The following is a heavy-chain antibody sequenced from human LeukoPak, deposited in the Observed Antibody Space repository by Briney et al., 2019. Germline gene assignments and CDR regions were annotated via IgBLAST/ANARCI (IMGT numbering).Heavy chain of an antibody. J-gene: IGHJ4*02. CDR1: GVTFSSYG. CDR2: IWYDGSNK. Sequence: PGGSLRLSCAVSGVTFSSYGMHWVRKAPGKGLEWVAVIWYDGSNKYYAHSVKGRFTISRDNSKNTLYLQMNSLRAEDTAVYYCARLITPDDFDYWGQGTLVTVSS. D-gene: IGHD1-14*01. V-gene: IGHV3-33*01. CDR3: ARLITPDDFDY.